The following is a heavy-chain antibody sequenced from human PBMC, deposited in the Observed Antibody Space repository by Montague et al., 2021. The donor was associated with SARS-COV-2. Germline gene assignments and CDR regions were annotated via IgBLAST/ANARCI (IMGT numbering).Heavy chain of an antibody. D-gene: IGHD2-2*01. CDR2: ISYSGST. CDR3: ARGPRYCSSTGCPPAFDI. CDR1: GGSISSYY. Sequence: SETLSLTCTVSGGSISSYYWSWIRQPPGKGLEWIGYISYSGSTKYNPSLKRRVTISEDTSENHFSLKLSSVTAADAAVYFCARGPRYCSSTGCPPAFDIRGQGTMVTVSS. J-gene: IGHJ3*02. V-gene: IGHV4-59*01.